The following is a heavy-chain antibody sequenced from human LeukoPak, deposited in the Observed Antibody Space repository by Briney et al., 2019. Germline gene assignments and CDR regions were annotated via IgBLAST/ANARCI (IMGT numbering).Heavy chain of an antibody. CDR1: GYTFTSYV. V-gene: IGHV1-18*01. CDR2: ISAYNGNT. D-gene: IGHD2-2*01. J-gene: IGHJ6*03. CDR3: ARGAAAPGTYYYYYMDV. Sequence: GASVKVSCKASGYTFTSYVISWVRQAPGQGLEWMGWISAYNGNTNYAQKLQGRVTMTTDTSTSTAYMELRSLRSDDTAVYYCARGAAAPGTYYYYYMDVWGKGTTVTVSS.